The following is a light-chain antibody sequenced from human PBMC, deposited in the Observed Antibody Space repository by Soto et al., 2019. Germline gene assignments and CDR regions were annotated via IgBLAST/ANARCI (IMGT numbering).Light chain of an antibody. CDR2: GNS. J-gene: IGLJ1*01. V-gene: IGLV1-40*01. CDR1: SSDIGAGYD. Sequence: QSVLTQPPSVSGAPGQRVTISCTGSSSDIGAGYDVHWYQQLPGTVPKLLIYGNSNRPSGVPDRFSGSKSGTSASLAITGLQAEDEADYYCQCYDSSLRARRVFGTGTKVT. CDR3: QCYDSSLRARRV.